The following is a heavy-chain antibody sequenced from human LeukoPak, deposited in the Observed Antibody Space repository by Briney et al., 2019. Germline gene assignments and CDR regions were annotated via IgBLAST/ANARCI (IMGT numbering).Heavy chain of an antibody. J-gene: IGHJ5*02. CDR1: GSSITTYTH. D-gene: IGHD3-22*01. CDR2: IHHTGNT. CDR3: VNSKSNYEAVS. Sequence: SETLSLTCTVSGSSITTYTHWGWIRQSPGKRLEWIASIHHTGNTYYNPSLESRVTISIDTSKNQFSLEVRSVTAADTAFYFCVNSKSNYEAVSWGPGTLVTVSS. V-gene: IGHV4-38-2*02.